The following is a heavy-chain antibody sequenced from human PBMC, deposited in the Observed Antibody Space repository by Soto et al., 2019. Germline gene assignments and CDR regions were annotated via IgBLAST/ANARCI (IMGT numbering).Heavy chain of an antibody. D-gene: IGHD6-25*01. CDR3: ARGSRVKIPAASGRDYYYHGLDV. J-gene: IGHJ6*02. CDR1: GGSFTGYY. Sequence: QVQLQQWGAGLLKPSETLSLTCAVYGGSFTGYYWSWIRQPPGKGLEWIGEIKHRGSTNYNPSLKSRVTISVDTSKNQFSLNLNSVTAADTAVYYCARGSRVKIPAASGRDYYYHGLDVWGQGTAVTVSS. CDR2: IKHRGST. V-gene: IGHV4-34*01.